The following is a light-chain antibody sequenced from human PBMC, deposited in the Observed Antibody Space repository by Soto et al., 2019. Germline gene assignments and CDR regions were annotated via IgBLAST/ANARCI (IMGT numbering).Light chain of an antibody. CDR2: DVT. CDR1: RSDVGGYNS. CDR3: SSFTSSITYV. J-gene: IGLJ1*01. V-gene: IGLV2-14*01. Sequence: QSVLTQPASVSGGPGQSITISCTGTRSDVGGYNSVSWYRQDPGKAPKLMIYDVTSRPSGVSNRFSGSKSGDTASLTISGLQAEDEADYYCSSFTSSITYVFGTGTKVTVL.